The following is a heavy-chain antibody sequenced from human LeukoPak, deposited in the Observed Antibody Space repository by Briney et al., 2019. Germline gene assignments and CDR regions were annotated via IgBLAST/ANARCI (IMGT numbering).Heavy chain of an antibody. J-gene: IGHJ4*01. CDR2: VSDDEDNK. Sequence: GGSLRLSCAASGFIFRNYGMHWARQAPGKGLEWVAFVSDDEDNKYYPDSVRGRFTISRDNSKNTVYLQLNSLRDEDTAVYFCAKARGKLVNICFEYWGHGTLVTVSS. D-gene: IGHD2/OR15-2a*01. CDR3: AKARGKLVNICFEY. V-gene: IGHV3-30*02. CDR1: GFIFRNYG.